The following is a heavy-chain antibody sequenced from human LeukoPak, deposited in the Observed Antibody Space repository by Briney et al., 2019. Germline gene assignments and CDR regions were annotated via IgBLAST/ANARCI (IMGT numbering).Heavy chain of an antibody. Sequence: ASVTVSCKASGYTFTNFGISWVRQAPGQGLEWMGWIGPYKGTTYYVQNLQGRVTMTTDTSTSTAYMELRSLRSGDTAVYYCARAGGWAREDYSADAIHIWGQGTMVTVSS. CDR3: ARAGGWAREDYSADAIHI. J-gene: IGHJ3*02. CDR1: GYTFTNFG. CDR2: IGPYKGTT. D-gene: IGHD4-11*01. V-gene: IGHV1-18*01.